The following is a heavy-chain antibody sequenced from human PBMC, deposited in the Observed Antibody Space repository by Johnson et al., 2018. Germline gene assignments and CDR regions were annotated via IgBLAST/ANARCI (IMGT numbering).Heavy chain of an antibody. V-gene: IGHV1-8*01. CDR1: GYTFTSYD. CDR2: MNPNSGNT. Sequence: QVQLVQSGAEVKKPGASVKVSCKASGYTFTSYDINWVRQATGQGLEWMGWMNPNSGNTGYAQKFQGRVTMTRDTSTSTVYMGLSSLRSEDTAVYYCARDPSSSGIGDYYYMDVWGKGTTVTVSS. J-gene: IGHJ6*03. D-gene: IGHD6-13*01. CDR3: ARDPSSSGIGDYYYMDV.